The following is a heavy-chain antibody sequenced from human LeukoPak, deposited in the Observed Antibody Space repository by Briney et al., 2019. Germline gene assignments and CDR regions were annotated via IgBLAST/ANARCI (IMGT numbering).Heavy chain of an antibody. CDR3: ATLCCGSYYMDV. J-gene: IGHJ6*03. CDR1: GYTFTSYG. CDR2: ISAYNGNT. Sequence: ASVKVSCKASGYTFTSYGISWVRQAPGQGLEWMGWISAYNGNTNYAQKLQGRVTMTTDTSTSTAYMELSSLRSEDTAVYYCATLCCGSYYMDVWGKGTTVTVSS. V-gene: IGHV1-18*01. D-gene: IGHD2-15*01.